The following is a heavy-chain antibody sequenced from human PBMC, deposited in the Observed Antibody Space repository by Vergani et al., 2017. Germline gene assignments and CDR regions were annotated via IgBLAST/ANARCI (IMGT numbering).Heavy chain of an antibody. CDR2: ISSSGSTI. J-gene: IGHJ6*02. D-gene: IGHD3-9*01. CDR1: GFTFSDYY. CDR3: ARDKYDILTGYLETNYGMDV. Sequence: QVQLVESGGGLVKPGGSLRLSCAASGFTFSDYYMSWIRQAPGKGLEWVSYISSSGSTIYYADSVKGRFTISRDNAKNSLYLQMNSLRAEDTAVYYCARDKYDILTGYLETNYGMDVWGQGTTVTVSS. V-gene: IGHV3-11*01.